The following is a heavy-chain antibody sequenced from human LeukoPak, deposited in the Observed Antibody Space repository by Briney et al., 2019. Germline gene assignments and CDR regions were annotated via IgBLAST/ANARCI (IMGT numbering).Heavy chain of an antibody. V-gene: IGHV3-21*04. CDR2: ISSSSSYI. J-gene: IGHJ4*02. Sequence: GGSLRLSCAASGFTFSSYSMNWVRQAPGKGLEWVSSISSSSSYIYYADSVKGRFTISRDNAKNSLYLQMNSLRAEDTAVYYCARIRDSSSWYGFDYWGQGTLVTVSS. CDR3: ARIRDSSSWYGFDY. D-gene: IGHD6-13*01. CDR1: GFTFSSYS.